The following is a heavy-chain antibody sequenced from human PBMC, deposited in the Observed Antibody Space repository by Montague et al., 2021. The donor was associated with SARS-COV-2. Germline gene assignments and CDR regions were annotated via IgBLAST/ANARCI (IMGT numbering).Heavy chain of an antibody. CDR3: ARVGITMVRGVMLTGQHYYYGMDV. D-gene: IGHD3-10*01. CDR2: ISYDGSNK. V-gene: IGHV3-30-3*01. CDR1: GFTFSSYA. Sequence: SLRLSCAASGFTFSSYAMHWVRQAPGKGLEWVAVISYDGSNKYYADSXQGRFTISRDNSKNTLYLQMNSLRAEDTAVYYCARVGITMVRGVMLTGQHYYYGMDVWGQGTTVTVSS. J-gene: IGHJ6*02.